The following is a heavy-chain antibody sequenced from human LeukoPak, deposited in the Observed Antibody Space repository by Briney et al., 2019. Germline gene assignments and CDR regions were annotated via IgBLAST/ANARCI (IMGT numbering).Heavy chain of an antibody. V-gene: IGHV4-31*03. CDR1: GGSINSATYY. Sequence: SETLSLTCTVSGGSINSATYYWSWIRQHPGKGLEWIGYIYYTGSTYYNPSLKSRVTMSVDTSKNQFSLKLSSVTAADTAVYYCARDSGYSSSWYGYWGQGTLVTVSS. J-gene: IGHJ4*02. D-gene: IGHD6-13*01. CDR3: ARDSGYSSSWYGY. CDR2: IYYTGST.